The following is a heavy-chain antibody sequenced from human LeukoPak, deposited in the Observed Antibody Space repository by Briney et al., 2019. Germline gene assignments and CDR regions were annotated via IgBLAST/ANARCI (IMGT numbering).Heavy chain of an antibody. Sequence: ASVTVSCKASGYTFTGYYMHWVRQAPGQGLEWMGWINPNSGGTNYAQKFQGRVTMTRDTSISTAYMELSRLRSDDTAVYYCARGPGYSSSWWVYWGQGTLVTVSS. CDR2: INPNSGGT. V-gene: IGHV1-2*02. D-gene: IGHD6-13*01. CDR1: GYTFTGYY. CDR3: ARGPGYSSSWWVY. J-gene: IGHJ4*02.